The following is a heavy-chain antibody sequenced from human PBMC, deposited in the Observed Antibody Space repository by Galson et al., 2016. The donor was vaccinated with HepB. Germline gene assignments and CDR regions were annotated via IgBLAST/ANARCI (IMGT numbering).Heavy chain of an antibody. Sequence: SLRLSCAASGLTFSGYAMSWVRQAPGKGLEWISGLSDSGDSTDYAGSVKGRFTISRDNSKNTLYLQMNSLRAEDTAVYYCAKAQERHHDMYHYFDYWGQGTLVTVSS. CDR2: LSDSGDST. V-gene: IGHV3-23*01. D-gene: IGHD3-9*01. CDR1: GLTFSGYA. CDR3: AKAQERHHDMYHYFDY. J-gene: IGHJ4*02.